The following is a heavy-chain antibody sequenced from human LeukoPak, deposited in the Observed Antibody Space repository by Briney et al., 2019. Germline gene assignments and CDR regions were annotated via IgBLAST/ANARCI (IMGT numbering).Heavy chain of an antibody. J-gene: IGHJ6*03. CDR3: ARVGYSYVINDWSRTGLGAYPTRYYYHMDV. Sequence: PAETLSLTCAVYGGSFRGCYWSRIRQPPGKGLEWIGEINHSGSTNENSSLKGRVTISGDTSKNQFSLKLSSVTAADTAVYFCARVGYSYVINDWSRTGLGAYPTRYYYHMDVWGKGTTVTVSS. CDR2: INHSGST. D-gene: IGHD5-18*01. V-gene: IGHV4-34*01. CDR1: GGSFRGCY.